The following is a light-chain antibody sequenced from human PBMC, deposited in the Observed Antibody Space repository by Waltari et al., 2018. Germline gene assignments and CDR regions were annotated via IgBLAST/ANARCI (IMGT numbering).Light chain of an antibody. V-gene: IGKV3-11*01. CDR1: QSVSNY. CDR3: QQRSNWPRT. CDR2: SAS. Sequence: SCRASQSVSNYLAWYQQKPGQAPRLLIYSASYRATGVPARFSGSGSGTDFTLTISSLEPEDFVVYYCQQRSNWPRTFGQGTKVEIK. J-gene: IGKJ1*01.